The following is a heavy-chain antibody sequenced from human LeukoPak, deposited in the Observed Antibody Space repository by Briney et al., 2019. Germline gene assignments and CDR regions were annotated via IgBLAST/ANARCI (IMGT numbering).Heavy chain of an antibody. CDR1: GYSISSIHC. J-gene: IGHJ4*02. CDR3: ARVDYGGNSLD. Sequence: SETLSLTCTVSGYSISSIHCWGWIRQPPGKGLEWIGNICQSGSTYYSPSLKSRVTMSVDTSKNQFSLKLSSATAADTAVYYCARVDYGGNSLDWGQGTLVTVSS. D-gene: IGHD4-23*01. V-gene: IGHV4-38-2*02. CDR2: ICQSGST.